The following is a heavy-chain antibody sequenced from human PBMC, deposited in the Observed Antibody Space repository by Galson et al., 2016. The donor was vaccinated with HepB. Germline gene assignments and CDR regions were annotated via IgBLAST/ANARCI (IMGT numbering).Heavy chain of an antibody. J-gene: IGHJ5*01. CDR3: CPTTTAWYGS. CDR2: VDNRGST. CDR1: GASINSYS. V-gene: IGHV4-59*01. D-gene: IGHD1-1*01. Sequence: SETLSLTCTVSGASINSYSWTWIRQPPGKGLEWIGYVDNRGSTNYNPSLKSRVAVSLDTSKNEFSLELTSVTAADTAVYYCCPTTTAWYGSWSQRTLVTVPS.